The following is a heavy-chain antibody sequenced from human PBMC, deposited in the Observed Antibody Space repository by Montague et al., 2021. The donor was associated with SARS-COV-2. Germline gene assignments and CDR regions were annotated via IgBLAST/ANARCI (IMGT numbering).Heavy chain of an antibody. Sequence: SETLSLTCTVSGGSISNYYWSWIRQPPGKGLEWIGFIYYSGSTNYNPSLKSRVTISLDTSKNQFSLKLNSVTAADTAVYYCTSEGYQVLWSDYYYYGMDVWGQGTTVTVSS. CDR2: IYYSGST. V-gene: IGHV4-59*01. CDR1: GGSISNYY. J-gene: IGHJ6*02. D-gene: IGHD2-2*01. CDR3: TSEGYQVLWSDYYYYGMDV.